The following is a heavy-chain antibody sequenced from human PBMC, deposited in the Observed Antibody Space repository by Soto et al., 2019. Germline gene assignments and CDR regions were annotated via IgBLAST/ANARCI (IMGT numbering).Heavy chain of an antibody. CDR3: ARDQGGSYYY. J-gene: IGHJ4*01. Sequence: ASVKVSCKASCYTFTNSGISWGRQAPGQRHEKMGKISAYNGNTKYAQKQQGKITITTNTSTGTNNKKMRSLRSDDTAVYYCARDQGGSYYYWG. CDR2: ISAYNGNT. D-gene: IGHD1-26*01. V-gene: IGHV1-18*01. CDR1: CYTFTNSG.